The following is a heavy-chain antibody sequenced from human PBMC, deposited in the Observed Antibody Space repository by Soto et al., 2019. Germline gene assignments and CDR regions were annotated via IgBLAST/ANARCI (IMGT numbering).Heavy chain of an antibody. CDR2: IKGKTDGGTT. V-gene: IGHV3-15*07. CDR1: GFTFTNAW. CDR3: TTDYGSGSYFSDY. Sequence: GGALRLSCAASGFTFTNAWMNWVRQAPGKGLEWVGRIKGKTDGGTTDYAAPVKGRFTISRDDSKNTLFLQMSSLKTDDTAVYYCTTDYGSGSYFSDYWGQGTLVTVSS. J-gene: IGHJ4*02. D-gene: IGHD3-10*01.